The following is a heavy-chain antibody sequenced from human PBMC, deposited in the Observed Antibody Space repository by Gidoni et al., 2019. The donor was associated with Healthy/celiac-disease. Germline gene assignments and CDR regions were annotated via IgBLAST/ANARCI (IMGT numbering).Heavy chain of an antibody. J-gene: IGHJ1*01. CDR3: ARDGYCGGDCYHGPFQH. D-gene: IGHD2-21*01. CDR2: ISYDGSNK. Sequence: QVQLVESGGGVVQPGRSLRLSCAASGFTFSSYAMHWVRQAPGKGLGWVAVISYDGSNKYYADSVKGRFTISRDNSKNTLYLQMNSLRAEDTAVYYCARDGYCGGDCYHGPFQHWGQGTLVTVSS. V-gene: IGHV3-30-3*01. CDR1: GFTFSSYA.